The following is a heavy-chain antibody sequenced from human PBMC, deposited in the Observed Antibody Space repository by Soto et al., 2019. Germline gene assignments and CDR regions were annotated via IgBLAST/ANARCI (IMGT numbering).Heavy chain of an antibody. CDR2: IYYSGST. D-gene: IGHD3-16*01. V-gene: IGHV4-31*03. Sequence: SETLSLTCTVSGGSISSGCYYWSWIRQHPGKGLEWIGYIYYSGSTYYNPSLKSRVTISVDTSKNQFSLKLSSVTAADTAVYYCARASMATFGEGYYYYGMDVWGQGTTVTVSS. J-gene: IGHJ6*02. CDR3: ARASMATFGEGYYYYGMDV. CDR1: GGSISSGCYY.